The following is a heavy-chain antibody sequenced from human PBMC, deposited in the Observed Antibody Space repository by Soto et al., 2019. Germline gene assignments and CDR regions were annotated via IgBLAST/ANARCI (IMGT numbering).Heavy chain of an antibody. Sequence: GGSLRLSCAASGFTFSSYAMSWVRQAPGKGLEWVSAISGSGGSTYYADSVKGRFTISRDNSKNTLYLQMNSRRAEDTAVYYCAKGRVGATIFDYWGQGTLVTVSS. CDR1: GFTFSSYA. J-gene: IGHJ4*02. V-gene: IGHV3-23*01. D-gene: IGHD1-26*01. CDR3: AKGRVGATIFDY. CDR2: ISGSGGST.